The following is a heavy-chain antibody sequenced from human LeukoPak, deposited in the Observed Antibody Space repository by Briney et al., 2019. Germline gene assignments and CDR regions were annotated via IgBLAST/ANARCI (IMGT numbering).Heavy chain of an antibody. J-gene: IGHJ4*02. Sequence: ASVQVSCKASGYTFTYYYLHWVREAPGQGLEWVGILNPRGGSQTFAQKFQGRVTVTTDTSTSTVYLELSSLRSDDTAVYYCARAGYYDVSGDRLYYLENWGQGTPVTVSS. CDR3: ARAGYYDVSGDRLYYLEN. V-gene: IGHV1-46*01. CDR1: GYTFTYYY. CDR2: LNPRGGSQ. D-gene: IGHD3-16*01.